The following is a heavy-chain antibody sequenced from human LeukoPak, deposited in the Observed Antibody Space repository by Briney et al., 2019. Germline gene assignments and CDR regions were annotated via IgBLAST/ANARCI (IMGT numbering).Heavy chain of an antibody. CDR3: ARVDCSSTSCYTLSFDP. CDR2: IYPGDSDT. D-gene: IGHD2-2*02. V-gene: IGHV5-51*01. CDR1: GYSFTSYW. J-gene: IGHJ5*02. Sequence: GESLKISCKGSGYSFTSYWIGWVRQMPGKGLEWMGIIYPGDSDTRYSPSFQGQVTISADKSISTAYLQWSSLKASDTAMYYCARVDCSSTSCYTLSFDPWGQGTLVTVSS.